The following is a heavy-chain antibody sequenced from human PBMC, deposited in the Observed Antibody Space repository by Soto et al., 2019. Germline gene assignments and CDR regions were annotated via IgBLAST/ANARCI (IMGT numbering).Heavy chain of an antibody. Sequence: PGGSLRLSCVASGFTFSNYNMHWVRQAPGKGLEWVSSISFSDGGTYYADSVKGRLTISRDNSKNTLFLQMNSLRVEDTAVYYCVKDDRILGRRYFDLWGRGTLVTVSS. J-gene: IGHJ2*01. CDR1: GFTFSNYN. CDR2: ISFSDGGT. V-gene: IGHV3-23*01. CDR3: VKDDRILGRRYFDL. D-gene: IGHD2-15*01.